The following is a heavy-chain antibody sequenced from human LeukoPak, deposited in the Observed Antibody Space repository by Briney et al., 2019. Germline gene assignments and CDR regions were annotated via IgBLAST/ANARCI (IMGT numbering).Heavy chain of an antibody. J-gene: IGHJ4*02. CDR3: ARGGYYNILTNFRSRISGFDY. Sequence: ASVKVSCKASGYTFTSYYMHWVRQAPGQGLEWMGIINPSGGSTSYAQKFQGRVTMTRDTSTSTVYMELSSLRAEDTAVYYCARGGYYNILTNFRSRISGFDYWGQGTLVTVSS. CDR1: GYTFTSYY. CDR2: INPSGGST. D-gene: IGHD3-9*01. V-gene: IGHV1-46*01.